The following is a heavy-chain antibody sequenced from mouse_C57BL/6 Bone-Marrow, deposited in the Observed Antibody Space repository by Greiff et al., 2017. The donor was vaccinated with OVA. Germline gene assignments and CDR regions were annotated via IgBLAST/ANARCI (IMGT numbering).Heavy chain of an antibody. Sequence: VQLKESGPELVKPGASVKISCKASGYSFTGYYMNWVKQSPEKSLEWIGEINPSTGGTTYNQKFKAKATLTVDKSSSTAYMQLKSLTSEDSAVYYCARLPFYYSNYVWYFDVWGTGTTVTVSS. CDR2: INPSTGGT. V-gene: IGHV1-42*01. D-gene: IGHD2-5*01. J-gene: IGHJ1*03. CDR3: ARLPFYYSNYVWYFDV. CDR1: GYSFTGYY.